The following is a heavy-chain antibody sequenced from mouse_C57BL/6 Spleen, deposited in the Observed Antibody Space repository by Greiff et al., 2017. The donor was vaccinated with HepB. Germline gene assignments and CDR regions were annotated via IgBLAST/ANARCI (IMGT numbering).Heavy chain of an antibody. CDR2: FYSGSGSI. J-gene: IGHJ3*01. CDR3: ERNEDSYSKGSWFAY. V-gene: IGHV1-62-2*01. D-gene: IGHD2-5*01. CDR1: GYTFTEYT. Sequence: VQLQQSGAELVKPGASVKLSCKASGYTFTEYTIHWVKQRSGQGLEWIGWFYSGSGSIKYNDKFKDKATLTADKYSSTVYMELSRLKSEDSAVYFCERNEDSYSKGSWFAYWGQGTLVTVSA.